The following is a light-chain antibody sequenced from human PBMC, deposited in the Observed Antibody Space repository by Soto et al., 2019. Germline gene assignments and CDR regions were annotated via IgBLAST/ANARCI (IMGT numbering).Light chain of an antibody. CDR1: SSDIGGYNY. J-gene: IGLJ1*01. CDR3: CSNAGRPDV. CDR2: DVD. V-gene: IGLV2-11*01. Sequence: QSALTQPRSVSGSPGQSVAISCTGTSSDIGGYNYVSWYQQHPGKAPKVMIYDVDKRPSGVPDRFSGSKSGNTASLTISDLQTEDDADYYCCSNAGRPDVFGTGTQLTVL.